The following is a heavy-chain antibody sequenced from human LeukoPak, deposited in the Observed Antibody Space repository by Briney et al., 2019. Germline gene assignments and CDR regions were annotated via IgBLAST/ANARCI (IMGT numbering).Heavy chain of an antibody. CDR2: ISSSSSYI. Sequence: GGSLRLSCAASGFTFSSYSMNWVRQAPGNGLEWVSSISSSSSYIYYADSVKGRFTISRDNAKNSLYLQMNSLRAEDTAVYYCARDWVLSSHYFDYWGQGTLVTVSS. D-gene: IGHD2/OR15-2a*01. CDR3: ARDWVLSSHYFDY. V-gene: IGHV3-21*01. J-gene: IGHJ4*02. CDR1: GFTFSSYS.